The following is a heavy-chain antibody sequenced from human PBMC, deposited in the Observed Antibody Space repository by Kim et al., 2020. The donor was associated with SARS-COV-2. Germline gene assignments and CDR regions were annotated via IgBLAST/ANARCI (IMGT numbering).Heavy chain of an antibody. V-gene: IGHV4-31*02. CDR3: ARGVGDGLREDY. D-gene: IGHD1-26*01. J-gene: IGHJ4*02. Sequence: CNPSRKSRVTMSVDTSKTQLSLKVSSVTPADTAVYYCARGVGDGLREDYWGQGTLVTVSS.